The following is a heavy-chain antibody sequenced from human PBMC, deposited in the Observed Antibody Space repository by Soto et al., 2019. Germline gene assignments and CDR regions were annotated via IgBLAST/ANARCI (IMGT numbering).Heavy chain of an antibody. J-gene: IGHJ6*02. V-gene: IGHV4-34*01. CDR3: ARAGYSNPRRVLDV. D-gene: IGHD6-13*01. CDR1: GGSFSGYY. Sequence: QVQLQQWGAGLLKPSETLSLTCAVYGGSFSGYYWSWIRQPPGKGLEWIGEINHSGSTNYNPSLKRRVTISVDTSKNQFSLKLSSVTAADTAVYYCARAGYSNPRRVLDVWGQGTTVTVSS. CDR2: INHSGST.